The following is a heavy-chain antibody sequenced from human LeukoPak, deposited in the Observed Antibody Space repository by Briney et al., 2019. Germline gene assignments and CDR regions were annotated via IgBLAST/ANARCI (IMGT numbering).Heavy chain of an antibody. CDR2: INPSGGST. Sequence: ASVKVSCKASGYTFTSYYMHWVRQAPGQGLEWMGIINPSGGSTSYAQKFQGRVTMTRDTFTSTVYMELSSLRSEDTAVYHCARVPDYYDSSGYPDYWGQGTLVTVSS. CDR1: GYTFTSYY. V-gene: IGHV1-46*01. D-gene: IGHD3-22*01. J-gene: IGHJ4*02. CDR3: ARVPDYYDSSGYPDY.